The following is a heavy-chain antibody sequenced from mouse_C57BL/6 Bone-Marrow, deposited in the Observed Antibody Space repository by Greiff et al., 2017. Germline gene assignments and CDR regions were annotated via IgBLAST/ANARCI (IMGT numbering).Heavy chain of an antibody. CDR2: IYPGSGNT. D-gene: IGHD1-1*02. CDR3: ARLVGLNYFDY. Sequence: VQLQQSGAELVRPGASVKLSCKASGYTFTDYYINWVKQRPGQGLEWIARIYPGSGNTYYNEKFKGKATLTADKSSSTAYMQLSSLTSEDSAVYFCARLVGLNYFDYWGQGTTLTVSS. V-gene: IGHV1-76*01. CDR1: GYTFTDYY. J-gene: IGHJ2*01.